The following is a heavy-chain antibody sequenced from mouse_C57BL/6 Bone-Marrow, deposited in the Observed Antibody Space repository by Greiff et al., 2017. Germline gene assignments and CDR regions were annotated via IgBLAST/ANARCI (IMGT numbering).Heavy chain of an antibody. J-gene: IGHJ4*01. CDR3: TRRVVTTHYYAMDY. V-gene: IGHV5-6*03. CDR2: ISSGGSYT. Sequence: EVNVVESGGGLVKPGGSLKLSCAASGFTFSSYAMSWVRQTPDKRLEWVATISSGGSYTYYPDSVKGRFTISRDNAKNTLYLQMSSLKSEDAAMYCCTRRVVTTHYYAMDYWCQGTSVTVSS. D-gene: IGHD2-2*01. CDR1: GFTFSSYA.